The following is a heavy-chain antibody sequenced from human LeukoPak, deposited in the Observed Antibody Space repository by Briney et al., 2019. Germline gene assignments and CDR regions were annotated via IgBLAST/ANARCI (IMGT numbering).Heavy chain of an antibody. CDR1: GYTFTSYD. CDR2: MNPNSGNT. CDR3: ARAPAIVVVPAAIGYYGMDV. V-gene: IGHV1-8*01. D-gene: IGHD2-2*02. J-gene: IGHJ6*02. Sequence: GASVKVSCTASGYTFTSYDINWVRQATGQGLEWMGWMNPNSGNTGYAQKFQGRVTMTRNTSISTAYMELSSLRSEDTAVYYCARAPAIVVVPAAIGYYGMDVWGQGTTVTVSS.